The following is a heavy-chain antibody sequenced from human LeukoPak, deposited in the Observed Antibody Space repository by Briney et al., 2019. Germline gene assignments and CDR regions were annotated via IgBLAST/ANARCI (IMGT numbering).Heavy chain of an antibody. CDR2: LYTGGIR. CDR1: GFSVTNNY. J-gene: IGHJ4*02. D-gene: IGHD2-8*01. Sequence: GGSLRLSCEASGFSVTNNYMSWFRLAPGKGLEWVSVLYTGGIRYYAGFVRGRFTISRDDSKNTLYLQMNNLRAEDTAIYYCTKMFTKDNRYGGPDYWGQGTLVTVSS. CDR3: TKMFTKDNRYGGPDY. V-gene: IGHV3-53*01.